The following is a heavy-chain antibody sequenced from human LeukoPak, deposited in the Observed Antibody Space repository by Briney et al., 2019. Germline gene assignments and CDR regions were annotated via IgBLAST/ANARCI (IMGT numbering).Heavy chain of an antibody. CDR3: ARGLEWLTRRHTWFDS. CDR2: ISAYNGNT. Sequence: ASVKVSCKASSYTFTNYAFTWVRQAPGQGLEWMGWISAYNGNTNYAQKLQGRVTMTTDTSTSTAYMELRSLRSDDTAVYYCARGLEWLTRRHTWFDSWGQGTLVTVSS. V-gene: IGHV1-18*01. CDR1: SYTFTNYA. D-gene: IGHD3-3*01. J-gene: IGHJ5*01.